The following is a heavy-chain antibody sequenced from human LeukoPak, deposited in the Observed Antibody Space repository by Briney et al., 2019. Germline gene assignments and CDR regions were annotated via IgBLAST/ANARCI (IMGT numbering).Heavy chain of an antibody. V-gene: IGHV4-39*07. CDR3: ARGNSYFDY. Sequence: SETLSLTCTVSGGSISSYYWGWIRQPPGKGLEWIGIIYSGSTYYNPSLKSRVTLSVDTSKNQFSLKVRSVTAADTAVYYCARGNSYFDYWVQGTLVTVSS. D-gene: IGHD4-23*01. CDR1: GGSISSYY. CDR2: IYSGST. J-gene: IGHJ4*02.